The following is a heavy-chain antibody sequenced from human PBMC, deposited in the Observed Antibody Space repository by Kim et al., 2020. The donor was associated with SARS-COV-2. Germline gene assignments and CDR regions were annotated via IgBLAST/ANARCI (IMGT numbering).Heavy chain of an antibody. CDR2: ISSSGSTI. J-gene: IGHJ6*02. V-gene: IGHV3-11*01. Sequence: GGSLRLSCAASGFTFSDYYMSWIRQAPGKGLEWVSYISSSGSTIYYADSVKGRFTISRDNAKNSLYLQMNSLRAEDTAVYYCARVKSSGYYWGSGYYYGMDVWGQGTTVTVSS. CDR1: GFTFSDYY. D-gene: IGHD3-22*01. CDR3: ARVKSSGYYWGSGYYYGMDV.